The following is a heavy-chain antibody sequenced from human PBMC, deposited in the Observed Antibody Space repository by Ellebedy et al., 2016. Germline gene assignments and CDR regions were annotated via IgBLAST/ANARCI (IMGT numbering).Heavy chain of an antibody. CDR3: AKILVTVAAERAFDI. Sequence: GESLKISCAASGFAFNTNAMRWVRQAQGKGLEWVSTITDTGDDSWYADSVKGRFTISRDNSRNALRLQMTSLSAEGPAMYYCAKILVTVAAERAFDIWGQGAMVTVSS. CDR1: GFAFNTNA. J-gene: IGHJ3*02. D-gene: IGHD6-19*01. CDR2: ITDTGDDS. V-gene: IGHV3-23*01.